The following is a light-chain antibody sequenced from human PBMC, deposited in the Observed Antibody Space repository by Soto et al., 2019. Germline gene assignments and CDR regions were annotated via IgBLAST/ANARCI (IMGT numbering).Light chain of an antibody. V-gene: IGLV2-23*02. Sequence: QSALTQPASVSGSPGQSITISCTGTSSDVGSYNLVPWYQQHPGEAPKLMIYEVSKRPSGVSNRFSGSKSGNTASLTIFGLQAEDEADYYCCSYAGSSTYYVFGTGTKVTVL. J-gene: IGLJ1*01. CDR2: EVS. CDR1: SSDVGSYNL. CDR3: CSYAGSSTYYV.